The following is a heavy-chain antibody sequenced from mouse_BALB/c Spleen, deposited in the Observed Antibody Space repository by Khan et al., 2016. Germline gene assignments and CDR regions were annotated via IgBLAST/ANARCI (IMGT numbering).Heavy chain of an antibody. D-gene: IGHD1-1*01. CDR2: SRNTANDYTT. CDR3: ARDYYDSSYWYFDA. J-gene: IGHJ1*01. CDR1: GFTFSDFY. Sequence: EVELVESGGGLVQPGGFLRLPCATSGFTFSDFYMVWVRQPPGKRPEWTAASRNTANDYTTEYSAAVKGRCIVSRGTYQSILYLQMNALRADDTAIYYCARDYYDSSYWYFDAW. V-gene: IGHV7-1*02.